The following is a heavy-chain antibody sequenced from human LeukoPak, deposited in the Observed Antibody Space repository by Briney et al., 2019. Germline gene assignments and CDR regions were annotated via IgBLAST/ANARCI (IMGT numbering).Heavy chain of an antibody. J-gene: IGHJ4*02. D-gene: IGHD3-10*01. CDR2: ITSSGTNI. V-gene: IGHV3-11*01. CDR3: ARQWFGDY. Sequence: GGSLRLSCAASGFTFSDYYMSWIRQTPGKGPEWLPYITSSGTNIYYADSVKGRFTASRDNAKNSLYLQMNSLRAEDTAVYYCARQWFGDYWGQGTLVTVSS. CDR1: GFTFSDYY.